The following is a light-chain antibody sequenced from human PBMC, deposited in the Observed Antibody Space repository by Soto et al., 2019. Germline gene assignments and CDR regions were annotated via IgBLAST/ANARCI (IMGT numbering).Light chain of an antibody. V-gene: IGKV3-15*01. CDR2: GAS. CDR3: QQHTNWPIT. CDR1: QSIRSK. Sequence: EIKMAQYTYTLSVSAGERATLSCRASQSIRSKLAWYQQRPGQAPRLLISGASTRAPGVPVRFRGGGSGTEFTLTTSSRQSADLALNSGQQHTNWPITFGQGARLEIK. J-gene: IGKJ5*01.